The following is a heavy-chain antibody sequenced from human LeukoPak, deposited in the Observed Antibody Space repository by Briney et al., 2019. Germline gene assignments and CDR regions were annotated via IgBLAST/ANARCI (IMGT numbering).Heavy chain of an antibody. CDR2: ISSSSTTI. CDR1: GFTFSSYS. J-gene: IGHJ4*02. V-gene: IGHV3-48*01. CDR3: AKPPYSTSWSSFDY. Sequence: GGSLRLSCAASGFTFSSYSMNWVRQAPGKGLEWVSYISSSSTTIYFADSVKGRFTISRDNAKNSLYLQMNSLRAEDTAVYYCAKPPYSTSWSSFDYWGQGTLVTVSS. D-gene: IGHD6-13*01.